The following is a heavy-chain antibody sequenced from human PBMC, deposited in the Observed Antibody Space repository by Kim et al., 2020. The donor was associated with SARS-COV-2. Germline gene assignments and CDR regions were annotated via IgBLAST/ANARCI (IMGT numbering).Heavy chain of an antibody. J-gene: IGHJ6*02. Sequence: QKFQGRVTITADESTSTAYMELSSLRSEDTAVYYCARHITGDTYYYGMDVWGQGTTVTVSS. V-gene: IGHV1-69*01. D-gene: IGHD7-27*01. CDR3: ARHITGDTYYYGMDV.